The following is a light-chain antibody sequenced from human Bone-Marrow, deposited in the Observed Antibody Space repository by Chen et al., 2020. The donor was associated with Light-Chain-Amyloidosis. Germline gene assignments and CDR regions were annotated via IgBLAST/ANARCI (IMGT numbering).Light chain of an antibody. CDR3: AARDGSLSGSV. J-gene: IGLJ1*01. Sequence: QSVLTQPPSASGTPGQRVTISCSGASTNLGINYVYWYQPFPGATPHLLIHRNNQRPSGFPDRFSASNSGTSAYLAIRGLRSDDEADYYCAARDGSLSGSVFGPWTKVIVL. CDR2: RNN. V-gene: IGLV1-47*01. CDR1: STNLGINY.